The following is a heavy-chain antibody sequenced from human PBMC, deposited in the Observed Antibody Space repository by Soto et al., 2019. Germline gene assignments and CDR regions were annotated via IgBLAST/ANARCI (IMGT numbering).Heavy chain of an antibody. CDR3: TTVRYHGPYYMDV. V-gene: IGHV3-15*01. J-gene: IGHJ6*03. CDR2: IKSKTDGGTT. D-gene: IGHD2-2*01. Sequence: GGSLRLSCAASGFTFSNAWMSWVRQAPGKGLEWVGRIKSKTDGGTTDYAAPVKGRFTISRDDSKNTLYLQMNSLKTEDTAVYYCTTVRYHGPYYMDVWGKGTTVTVSS. CDR1: GFTFSNAW.